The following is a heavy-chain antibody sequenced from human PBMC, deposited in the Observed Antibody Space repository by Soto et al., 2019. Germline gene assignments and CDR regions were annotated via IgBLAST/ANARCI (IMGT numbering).Heavy chain of an antibody. CDR1: GGSISSYY. V-gene: IGHV4-59*01. CDR2: IYYSGST. CDR3: ARGWGGYFQH. D-gene: IGHD7-27*01. Sequence: ETLSLTCTVSGGSISSYYWSWIRQPPGKGLEWIGYIYYSGSTDYNPSLKSRVTISVDTSKNQFSLKLSSVTAADTAVYYCARGWGGYFQHWGQGTLVTVSS. J-gene: IGHJ1*01.